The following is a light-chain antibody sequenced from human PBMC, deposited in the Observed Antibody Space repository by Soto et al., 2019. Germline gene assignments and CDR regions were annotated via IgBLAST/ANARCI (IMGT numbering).Light chain of an antibody. Sequence: DIQMTQSPSTLSASVVDRVTITCLASQSISSWLAWYQQKPGKAPKLLIYDASSLESGVPSRFSGSGSGTEFTLTISSLQPDDFATYYCQQANSFPFTFGGGTKVDIK. V-gene: IGKV1-5*01. CDR2: DAS. CDR1: QSISSW. J-gene: IGKJ4*01. CDR3: QQANSFPFT.